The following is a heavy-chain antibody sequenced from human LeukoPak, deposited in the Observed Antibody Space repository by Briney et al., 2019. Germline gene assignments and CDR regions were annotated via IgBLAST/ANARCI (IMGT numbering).Heavy chain of an antibody. CDR3: ARDRERVVATMGYY. CDR1: GYTFTSYG. CDR2: ISAYNGNT. V-gene: IGHV1-18*01. D-gene: IGHD5-12*01. Sequence: ASVKVSCKASGYTFTSYGISWVRQAPGQGLEWMGWISAYNGNTNYAQKLQGRVAMTTDTSTSTAYMELRSLRSDDTAVYYCARDRERVVATMGYYWGQGTLVTVSS. J-gene: IGHJ4*02.